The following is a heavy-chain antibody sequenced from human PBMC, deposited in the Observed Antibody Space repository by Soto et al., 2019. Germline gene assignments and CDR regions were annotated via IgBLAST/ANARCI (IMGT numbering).Heavy chain of an antibody. J-gene: IGHJ6*02. V-gene: IGHV1-18*01. Sequence: ASVKVSCKTSGYTFTRYGISWVRQAPGQGLEWMGWISGYDGRTNFAQKVQGRVFMTTDTSSKTAYLDLRSLRSDDTAEYYCAGGGYYDSSGSRDYHYYGINAWGQGTTVTVSS. CDR2: ISGYDGRT. CDR3: AGGGYYDSSGSRDYHYYGINA. CDR1: GYTFTRYG. D-gene: IGHD3-22*01.